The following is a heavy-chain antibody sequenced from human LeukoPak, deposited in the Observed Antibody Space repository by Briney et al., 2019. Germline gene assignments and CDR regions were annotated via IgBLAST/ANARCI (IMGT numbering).Heavy chain of an antibody. CDR2: FDPEDGET. Sequence: ASVKVSCKVSGYTLTELSMHWVRQAPGKGLEWMGGFDPEDGETIYAQKFQGRVTMTTDTSTSTAYMELRSLRSDDTAVYYCARDLGFIGESFDYWGQGTLVTVSS. J-gene: IGHJ4*02. V-gene: IGHV1-24*01. D-gene: IGHD3-10*01. CDR1: GYTLTELS. CDR3: ARDLGFIGESFDY.